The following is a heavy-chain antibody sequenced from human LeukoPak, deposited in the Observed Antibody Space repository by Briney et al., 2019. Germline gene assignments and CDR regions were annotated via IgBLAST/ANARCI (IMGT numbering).Heavy chain of an antibody. CDR3: VVVAQTGDSQH. CDR2: IYHSGST. V-gene: IGHV4-38-2*02. J-gene: IGHJ1*01. CDR1: GYSISSGYY. Sequence: PSETLSLTCTVSGYSISSGYYWGWIRQPPGKGLEWIGSIYHSGSTYYNPSLKSRVTISVDTSKNQFSLKLSSVTAADTAVYYCVVVAQTGDSQHWGQGTLVTVSS. D-gene: IGHD2-15*01.